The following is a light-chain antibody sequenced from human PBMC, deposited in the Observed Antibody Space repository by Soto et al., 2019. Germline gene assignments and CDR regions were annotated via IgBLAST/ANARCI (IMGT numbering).Light chain of an antibody. J-gene: IGKJ5*01. CDR2: GAS. CDR3: QQRSNWPPIT. V-gene: IGKV3D-20*02. Sequence: EIVLTQSPGTLSLSTGERATLSCRASQSVSSSYLAWYQQKPGQAPRLLIYGASSRATGIADRFSGSGSGTDFTLTISSLEPEDFAVYYCQQRSNWPPITFGQGTRLEI. CDR1: QSVSSSY.